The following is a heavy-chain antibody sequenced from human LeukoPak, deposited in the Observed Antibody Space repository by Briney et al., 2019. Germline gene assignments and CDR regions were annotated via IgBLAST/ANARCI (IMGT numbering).Heavy chain of an antibody. CDR2: IVGSGGST. Sequence: GGSLRLSCAASGFIFTRYAMKWVRQAPGKGLEWVSAIVGSGGSTNYADSVKGRFTISRDNSKNTLYLQMNSLRDEDTALYYCARNGRQTTVTSDVWGQGPLVTVSS. CDR1: GFIFTRYA. V-gene: IGHV3-23*01. D-gene: IGHD4-17*01. CDR3: ARNGRQTTVTSDV. J-gene: IGHJ4*02.